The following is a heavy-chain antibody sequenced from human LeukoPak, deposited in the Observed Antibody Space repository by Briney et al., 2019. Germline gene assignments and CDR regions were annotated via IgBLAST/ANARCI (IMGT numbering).Heavy chain of an antibody. V-gene: IGHV4-34*01. CDR3: ARALIFGVVIIRRFDP. Sequence: PLETLSLTCAVYGGSFSGYYSSWIRQPPGKGLEWIGEINHSGSTNYNPSLKSRVTISVDTSKNQFSLKLSSVTAADTGMYYCARALIFGVVIIRRFDPWGQGTLVTVSS. D-gene: IGHD3-3*01. J-gene: IGHJ5*02. CDR1: GGSFSGYY. CDR2: INHSGST.